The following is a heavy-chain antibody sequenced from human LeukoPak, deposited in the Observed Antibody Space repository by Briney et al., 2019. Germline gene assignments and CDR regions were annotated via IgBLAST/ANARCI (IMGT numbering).Heavy chain of an antibody. J-gene: IGHJ4*02. CDR2: IKQDGSEK. Sequence: AGPLRLSCAASGFTFSSYWMSWVRQAPPKGLQWVANIKQDGSEKYYVASVKGRFTISRDNAKNSLYLQMNSLRAEDTAGYYCARVPAFGVVPKLEDYWGQGTLVTVSS. D-gene: IGHD3-3*01. CDR1: GFTFSSYW. V-gene: IGHV3-7*01. CDR3: ARVPAFGVVPKLEDY.